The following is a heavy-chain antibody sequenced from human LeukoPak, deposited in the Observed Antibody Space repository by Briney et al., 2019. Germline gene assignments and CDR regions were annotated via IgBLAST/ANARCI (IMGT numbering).Heavy chain of an antibody. CDR3: AKVAAAGTMKADYYYYGMDV. V-gene: IGHV3-30*18. J-gene: IGHJ6*02. CDR1: GFTFSSYG. D-gene: IGHD6-13*01. Sequence: GRSLRLSCAASGFTFSSYGMHWVRQAPGKGLEWVAVISYDGSNKYYADSVKGRFTISRDNSKNTLYLQMNSLRAEVTAVYYCAKVAAAGTMKADYYYYGMDVWGQGTTVTVSS. CDR2: ISYDGSNK.